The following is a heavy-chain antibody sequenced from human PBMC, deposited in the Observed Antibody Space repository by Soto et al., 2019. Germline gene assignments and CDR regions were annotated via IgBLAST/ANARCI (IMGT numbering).Heavy chain of an antibody. Sequence: QVQLVQSGAEVKKPGSSVKVSCKASGGTFSSYAISWVRQAPGQGLEWMGGIIPIFGTANYAQKFQGRVTITADESTSTVYMELSSLSSEDTDVYYCARGALTHYYDSSGYYPLRLGIDVWGQGTTVTVSS. CDR2: IIPIFGTA. D-gene: IGHD3-22*01. J-gene: IGHJ6*02. V-gene: IGHV1-69*01. CDR1: GGTFSSYA. CDR3: ARGALTHYYDSSGYYPLRLGIDV.